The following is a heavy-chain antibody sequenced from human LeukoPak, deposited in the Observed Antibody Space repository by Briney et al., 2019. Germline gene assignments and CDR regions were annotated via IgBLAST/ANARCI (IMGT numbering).Heavy chain of an antibody. V-gene: IGHV4-4*07. CDR1: GGSISSYY. J-gene: IGHJ6*02. D-gene: IGHD3-10*02. CDR2: IYNSGNI. CDR3: ARDDLPCSVHHGMDV. Sequence: SETLSLTCIVSGGSISSYYWSWIRLPAGKGLEWIGRIYNSGNINYNPSLKSRVTMSVDTSKNQVSLRLSSVTAADTAVYYCARDDLPCSVHHGMDVWGQGTTVTVSS.